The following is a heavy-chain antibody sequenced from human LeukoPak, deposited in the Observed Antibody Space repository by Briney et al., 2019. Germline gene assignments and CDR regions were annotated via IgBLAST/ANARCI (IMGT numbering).Heavy chain of an antibody. V-gene: IGHV3-7*01. CDR1: GFTFSSYW. CDR3: ARRYSSSWYFSNYYYYGMDV. J-gene: IGHJ6*02. Sequence: GGSLRLSCAASGFTFSSYWMSWARQAPGKGLEWVANIKQDGSEKYYVDSVKGRFTISRDNAKNSLYLQMNSLRAEDTAVYYCARRYSSSWYFSNYYYYGMDVWGQGTTVTVSS. D-gene: IGHD6-13*01. CDR2: IKQDGSEK.